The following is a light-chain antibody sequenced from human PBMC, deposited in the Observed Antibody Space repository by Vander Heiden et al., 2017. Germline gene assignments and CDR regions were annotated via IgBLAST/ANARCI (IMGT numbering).Light chain of an antibody. V-gene: IGKV1-39*01. J-gene: IGKJ1*01. CDR2: AAS. CDR1: QSISSS. Sequence: IQMTQSPSSLSASVGDRVTITCRASQSISSSLNWYQQKPGRAPKLLIYAASSLQSGVPSRFSGSGSGTDFTLTISSLQPEDFASYYCQQSYNTWTFGQGTKVEVK. CDR3: QQSYNTWT.